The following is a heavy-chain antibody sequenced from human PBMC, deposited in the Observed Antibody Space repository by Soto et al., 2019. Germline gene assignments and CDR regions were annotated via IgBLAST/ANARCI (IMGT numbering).Heavy chain of an antibody. J-gene: IGHJ6*02. Sequence: PSETLPLTCAVYGGSFSGYYWSWIRQPPGKGLEWIGEINHSGSTNYNPSLKSRVTISVDTSKNQFSLKLSSVTAADTAVYYCARGPSLAFTIFGVVSAYYYGMDVWGQGTTVTVSS. V-gene: IGHV4-34*01. CDR2: INHSGST. CDR1: GGSFSGYY. CDR3: ARGPSLAFTIFGVVSAYYYGMDV. D-gene: IGHD3-3*01.